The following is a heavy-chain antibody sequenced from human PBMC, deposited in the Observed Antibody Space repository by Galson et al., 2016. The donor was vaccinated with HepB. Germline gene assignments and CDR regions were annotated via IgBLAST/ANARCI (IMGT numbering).Heavy chain of an antibody. Sequence: SLRLSCAASGFTFSSYAMSWVRQAPGKGLEWVSAISNTGGSTYYADSVKGRFTISRDNSKNTVYLQMNSLRAEDTAVYYCATDGLGPFDLWGQGTLVTVSS. CDR2: ISNTGGST. J-gene: IGHJ4*02. V-gene: IGHV3-23*01. CDR1: GFTFSSYA. CDR3: ATDGLGPFDL.